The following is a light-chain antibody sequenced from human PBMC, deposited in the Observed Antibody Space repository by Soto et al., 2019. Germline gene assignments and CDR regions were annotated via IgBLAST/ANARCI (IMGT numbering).Light chain of an antibody. Sequence: EIVLTQSPATLSLSPGERATLSCRASQSVSSYLAWYQQKPGQAPRLLIYDASKRATGIPARFGGSESVTDFTLTIICLEPEDFAVYYCQQRSNWPLTFGGGTKVDIK. V-gene: IGKV3-11*01. CDR2: DAS. J-gene: IGKJ4*01. CDR1: QSVSSY. CDR3: QQRSNWPLT.